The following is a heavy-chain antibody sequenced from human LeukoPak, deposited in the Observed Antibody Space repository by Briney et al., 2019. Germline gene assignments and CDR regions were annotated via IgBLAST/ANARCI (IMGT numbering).Heavy chain of an antibody. CDR3: GKDGGAAAAH. D-gene: IGHD6-13*01. CDR2: ISYDGSNK. V-gene: IGHV3-30*18. J-gene: IGHJ4*02. CDR1: GFTLSSYW. Sequence: GGSLRLSCAASGFTLSSYWMSWIRQAPGKGLEWMAVISYDGSNKYYADYVKGRFTISRDNSKNTLYLQMNSLRAEDTAVYYCGKDGGAAAAHWGQGTLVTVSS.